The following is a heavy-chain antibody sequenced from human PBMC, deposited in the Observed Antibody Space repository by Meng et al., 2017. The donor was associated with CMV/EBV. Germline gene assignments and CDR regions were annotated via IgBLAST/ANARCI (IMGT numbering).Heavy chain of an antibody. V-gene: IGHV3-15*01. CDR3: TTAGYYYDSSGYLYFDY. CDR2: IKSKTDGGTT. CDR1: GFTFSNAW. D-gene: IGHD3-22*01. Sequence: GESLKISCAASGFTFSNAWMSWVRQAPGKGLEWVGRIKSKTDGGTTDYAAPGKGRFTISRDDSKNTLYLQMNSLKTEDTAVYYCTTAGYYYDSSGYLYFDYWGQGTLVTVSS. J-gene: IGHJ4*02.